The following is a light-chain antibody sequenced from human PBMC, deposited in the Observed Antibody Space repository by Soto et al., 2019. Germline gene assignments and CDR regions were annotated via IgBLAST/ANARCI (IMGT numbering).Light chain of an antibody. V-gene: IGKV3-15*01. CDR1: QSVSSN. CDR3: QQYNNWPPIT. CDR2: GAS. Sequence: EIVMTHXPXTLSVSPGERXTLSCRASQSVSSNLAWYQQKPGQAPRLLIYGASTRATGIPARFSGSGSGTEFTLTISSLQSEDFAVYYCQQYNNWPPITFGQGTRLEIK. J-gene: IGKJ5*01.